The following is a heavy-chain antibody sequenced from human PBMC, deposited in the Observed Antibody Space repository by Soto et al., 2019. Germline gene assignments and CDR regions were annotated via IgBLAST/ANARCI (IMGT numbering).Heavy chain of an antibody. CDR3: ARGSGYYYWDDY. CDR1: GYTFNTFG. Sequence: ASVKVSCKASGYTFNTFGITWVRQAPGQGLEWMGCVSGYSDKRDYSRKLQDRITLTADPSTTTSYMELRSLTSDDTAVYYCARGSGYYYWDDYWGQGTLVTVSS. CDR2: VSGYSDKR. D-gene: IGHD3-22*01. J-gene: IGHJ4*02. V-gene: IGHV1-18*01.